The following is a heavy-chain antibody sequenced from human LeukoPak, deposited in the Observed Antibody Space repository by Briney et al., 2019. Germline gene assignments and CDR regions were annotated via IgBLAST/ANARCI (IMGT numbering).Heavy chain of an antibody. V-gene: IGHV3-23*01. CDR2: ITTSDGNT. Sequence: GGSLRLSCAASGFTFSSYWMSWVRQAPGKGLEWVSTITTSDGNTYYADSVKGRFTVSRDNSKNTLFLQMNSLRAEDTAVYYCAKDGGLWVSAHWGDSWGRGTLVTVSS. D-gene: IGHD7-27*01. CDR3: AKDGGLWVSAHWGDS. J-gene: IGHJ4*02. CDR1: GFTFSSYW.